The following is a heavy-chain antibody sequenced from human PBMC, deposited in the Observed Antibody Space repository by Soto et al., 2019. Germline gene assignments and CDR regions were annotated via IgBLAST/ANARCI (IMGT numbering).Heavy chain of an antibody. Sequence: PGGSLRLSCAASGFTFSNAWMNWVRQAPGKGLEWVGRIKSKTDGGTTDYAAPVKGRFTISRDDSKNTLCLQMNSLKTEDTAAYYCTTGPIAAGYYGMDVWGQGTTVTVSS. J-gene: IGHJ6*02. CDR3: TTGPIAAGYYGMDV. CDR1: GFTFSNAW. CDR2: IKSKTDGGTT. D-gene: IGHD5-12*01. V-gene: IGHV3-15*07.